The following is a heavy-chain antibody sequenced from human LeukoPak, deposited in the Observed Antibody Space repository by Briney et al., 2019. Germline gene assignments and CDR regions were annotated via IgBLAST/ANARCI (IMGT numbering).Heavy chain of an antibody. Sequence: ASVKVSCKASGYTFTSYGISWVRQAPGQGLEWMGWITAYSGNRNYAQKLRGRVTMTTDTSTSTAYMELRSLRSDDTAVYYCARDHGSRNWNYPLDYYYGMDVWGQGTTVTVSS. CDR3: ARDHGSRNWNYPLDYYYGMDV. D-gene: IGHD1-7*01. CDR2: ITAYSGNR. CDR1: GYTFTSYG. V-gene: IGHV1-18*01. J-gene: IGHJ6*02.